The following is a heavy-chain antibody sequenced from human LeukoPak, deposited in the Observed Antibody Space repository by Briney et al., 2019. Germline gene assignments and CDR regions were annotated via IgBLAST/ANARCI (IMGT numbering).Heavy chain of an antibody. Sequence: GGSLRLSCAASGFTVSSNYMSWVRQAPGKGLEWVSVIYSGGSTYYADSVKGRFTVSRDNSKNTLYLQMNSLRAGDTAVYYCARGELELLAGDYWGQGTLVTVSS. D-gene: IGHD1-7*01. CDR2: IYSGGST. V-gene: IGHV3-53*01. J-gene: IGHJ4*02. CDR1: GFTVSSNY. CDR3: ARGELELLAGDY.